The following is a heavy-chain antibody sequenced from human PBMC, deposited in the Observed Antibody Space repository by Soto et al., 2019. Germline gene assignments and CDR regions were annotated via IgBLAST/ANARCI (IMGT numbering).Heavy chain of an antibody. CDR3: ARVGPFLDYLADV. V-gene: IGHV3-21*01. CDR2: ISNTGRYI. Sequence: PGGSLRLSCAASGFIFDSSGMNWVRQVPGKGLEWVSSISNTGRYIFHADSVKGRFTISRDNAKNSLYLEMNSLRAEDTAIYYCARVGPFLDYLADVWGQGTTVTV. D-gene: IGHD3-3*01. CDR1: GFIFDSSG. J-gene: IGHJ6*02.